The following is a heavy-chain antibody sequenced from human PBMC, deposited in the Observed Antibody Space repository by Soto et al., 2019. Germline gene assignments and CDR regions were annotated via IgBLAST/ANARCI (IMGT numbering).Heavy chain of an antibody. J-gene: IGHJ5*02. V-gene: IGHV1-69*13. CDR2: IIPIFGTA. Sequence: SVKVSCKASGGTFSSYAISWVRQAPGQGLEWMGGIIPIFGTANYAQKFQGRVTITADESTSTAYMELSSLRSEDTAVYYCAKVLLWFGDENWFDPWGQGTLVTVSS. CDR3: AKVLLWFGDENWFDP. CDR1: GGTFSSYA. D-gene: IGHD3-10*01.